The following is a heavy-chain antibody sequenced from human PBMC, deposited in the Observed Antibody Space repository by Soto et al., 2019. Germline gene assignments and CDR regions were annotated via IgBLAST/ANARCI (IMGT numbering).Heavy chain of an antibody. D-gene: IGHD3-3*01. CDR1: GGSISSSSYY. J-gene: IGHJ5*02. CDR2: IYYSGST. CDR3: AGHGYDFWSGANWFDP. Sequence: SETLSLTCTVSGGSISSSSYYWGWIRQPPGKGLEWIGSIYYSGSTYYNPSLKSRVTISVDTSKNQFSLKLSSVTAADTAVYYCAGHGYDFWSGANWFDPWGQGTLVTVSS. V-gene: IGHV4-39*01.